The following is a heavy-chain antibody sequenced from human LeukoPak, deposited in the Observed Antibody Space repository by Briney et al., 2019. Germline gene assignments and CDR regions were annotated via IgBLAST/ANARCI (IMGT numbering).Heavy chain of an antibody. CDR2: ISSSSSYI. CDR3: ARDRYCSGGSCYFWFDP. CDR1: GFTFSSYG. Sequence: GGSLRLSCAASGFTFSSYGMNWVRQAPGKGLEWVSSISSSSSYIYYADSVKGRFTISRDNAKNSLYLQMNSLRAEDTAVYYCARDRYCSGGSCYFWFDPWGQGTLVTVSS. J-gene: IGHJ5*02. D-gene: IGHD2-15*01. V-gene: IGHV3-21*01.